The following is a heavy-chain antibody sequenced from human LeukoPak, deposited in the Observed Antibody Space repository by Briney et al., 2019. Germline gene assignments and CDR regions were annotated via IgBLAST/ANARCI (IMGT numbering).Heavy chain of an antibody. J-gene: IGHJ4*02. CDR3: AGKSGSYKGFDY. D-gene: IGHD1-26*01. V-gene: IGHV3-53*01. CDR1: GFSVSNDY. CDR2: IYSGSNT. Sequence: PGGSLRLSCAAAGFSVSNDYTSWVRQARGKGLEWISVIYSGSNTYHADSVKGRFAISRDNSKNTLYLLMNSLRAEDTAVYYCAGKSGSYKGFDYWGLGTLVTVSS.